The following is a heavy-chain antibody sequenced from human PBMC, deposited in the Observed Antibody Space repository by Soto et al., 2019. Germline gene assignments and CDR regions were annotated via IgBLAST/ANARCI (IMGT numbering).Heavy chain of an antibody. V-gene: IGHV3-23*01. CDR3: EKGGGSKDYFATSGYYLYSYYARDV. CDR1: GFTFSSYA. CDR2: LSGSGVRT. J-gene: IGHJ6*02. D-gene: IGHD3-22*01. Sequence: EVQLLESGGGLVQPGGSLRLSCAASGFTFSSYAMTWARQAPGKGLEGVSALSGSGVRTYYADSVKGRFTISRDNSKNPMYLQMNRLRAADTAVYYCEKGGGSKDYFATSGYYLYSYYARDVWCQGPTVPVPS.